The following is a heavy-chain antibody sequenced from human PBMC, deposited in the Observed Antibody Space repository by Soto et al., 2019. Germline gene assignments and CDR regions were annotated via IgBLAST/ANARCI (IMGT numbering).Heavy chain of an antibody. CDR2: IYYSGST. Sequence: SETLSLTCTVSGGSISSYYWSWIRQPPGKGLEWIGYIYYSGSTNYNPSLKSRVTISVDTSKNQFSLKLSSVTAADTAVYYCARARGHGYMYNWLDPCGQGPLVTVSS. CDR3: ARARGHGYMYNWLDP. V-gene: IGHV4-59*01. CDR1: GGSISSYY. D-gene: IGHD5-12*01. J-gene: IGHJ5*02.